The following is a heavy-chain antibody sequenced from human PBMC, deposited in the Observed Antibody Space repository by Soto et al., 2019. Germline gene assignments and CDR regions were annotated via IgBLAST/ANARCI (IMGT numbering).Heavy chain of an antibody. CDR1: GFTFSSYA. V-gene: IGHV3-23*01. D-gene: IGHD6-19*01. Sequence: EVQLLESGGGLVQPGGSLRLSCAASGFTFSSYAMSWVRQAPGKGLEWVSAISGSGGSTYYADSVRGRFTISRDNSKNTLYLQMNSLTAEDTAVYYCAKLYESRAGTLVGYWGQGTLVTVSS. CDR2: ISGSGGST. CDR3: AKLYESRAGTLVGY. J-gene: IGHJ4*02.